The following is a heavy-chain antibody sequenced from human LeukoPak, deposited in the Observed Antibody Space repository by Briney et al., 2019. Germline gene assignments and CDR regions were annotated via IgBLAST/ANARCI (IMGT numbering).Heavy chain of an antibody. CDR2: IYYSGST. CDR3: ARDRGYDSSNWFDP. V-gene: IGHV4-59*01. Sequence: SETLPLTCTVSGGSFSSYYWSWIRQPPGKGLEWIGYIYYSGSTNYNPSLKSRVTISVDTSKNQFSLKLSSVTAADTAVYYCARDRGYDSSNWFDPWGQGTLVTVSS. J-gene: IGHJ5*02. CDR1: GGSFSSYY. D-gene: IGHD3-3*01.